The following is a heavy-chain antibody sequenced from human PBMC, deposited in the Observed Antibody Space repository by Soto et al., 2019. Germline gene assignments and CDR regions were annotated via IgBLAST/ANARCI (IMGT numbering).Heavy chain of an antibody. J-gene: IGHJ4*02. D-gene: IGHD3-3*01. V-gene: IGHV3-23*01. CDR3: ARPAYYDFWSGLEI. CDR2: ISGNAYGI. CDR1: GFTFSGFA. Sequence: EVQLLESGGGLVQPGGSLRLSCADSGFTFSGFAMTWVRQAPGKGLEWVSSISGNAYGIYYADSVKGRFTISRDNSKNTLYLQMSSLRAEDTAIYYCARPAYYDFWSGLEIWGQGSLVTVSS.